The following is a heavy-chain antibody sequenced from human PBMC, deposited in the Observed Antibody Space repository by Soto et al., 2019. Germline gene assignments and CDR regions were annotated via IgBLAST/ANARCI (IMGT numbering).Heavy chain of an antibody. Sequence: SVTVPCKASGGTFSSYAISWVRQAPGQGLEWMGGIIPIFGTANYAQKFQGRVTITADKSTRTAYMELSSLRSEDTAVYYCARRGGIAVGRNTALDPWGQGTMVTVYS. CDR2: IIPIFGTA. CDR3: ARRGGIAVGRNTALDP. D-gene: IGHD6-19*01. CDR1: GGTFSSYA. V-gene: IGHV1-69*06. J-gene: IGHJ5*02.